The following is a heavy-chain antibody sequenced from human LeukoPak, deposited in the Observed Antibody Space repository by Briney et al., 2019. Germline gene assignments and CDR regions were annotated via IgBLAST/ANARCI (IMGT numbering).Heavy chain of an antibody. CDR3: ARIRGYRYGYRYYYYMDV. Sequence: SETLSLTCAVYGGSFSGYYWSCIRQPPGKGLVWIGEINHSGSTNYNPSLKSRVTMSVDTSKNQFSLKLSSVTAADTAVYYSARIRGYRYGYRYYYYMDVWGKGTTDTVSS. D-gene: IGHD5-18*01. J-gene: IGHJ6*03. CDR1: GGSFSGYY. V-gene: IGHV4-34*01. CDR2: INHSGST.